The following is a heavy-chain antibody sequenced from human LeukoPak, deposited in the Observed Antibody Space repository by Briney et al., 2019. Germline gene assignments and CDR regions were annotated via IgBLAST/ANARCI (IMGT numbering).Heavy chain of an antibody. CDR3: ARGHSSGWSDFDY. CDR1: GGSFSGYY. J-gene: IGHJ4*03. V-gene: IGHV4-59*01. CDR2: IYYSGST. Sequence: SETLSLTCAVYGGSFSGYYWSWIRQPPGKGLEWIGYIYYSGSTNYNPSLKSRVTISVDTSKNQFSLKLSSVTAADTAVYYCARGHSSGWSDFDYWGQGTTVTVSS. D-gene: IGHD6-19*01.